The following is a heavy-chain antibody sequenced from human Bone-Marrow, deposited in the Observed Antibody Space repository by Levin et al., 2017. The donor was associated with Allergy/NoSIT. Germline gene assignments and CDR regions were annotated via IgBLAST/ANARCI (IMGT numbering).Heavy chain of an antibody. J-gene: IGHJ4*02. Sequence: SQTLSLTCTVSGDSISRGGYYWSWIRQVPGKGLEWIGYIHYGGTTNYNPSLRSRVDISVDRSENQFSLKVNSVTAADTAIYYCAREKIGLSSSGYLDSWGQGALVTVSS. CDR3: AREKIGLSSSGYLDS. D-gene: IGHD6-25*01. CDR1: GDSISRGGYY. CDR2: IHYGGTT. V-gene: IGHV4-31*03.